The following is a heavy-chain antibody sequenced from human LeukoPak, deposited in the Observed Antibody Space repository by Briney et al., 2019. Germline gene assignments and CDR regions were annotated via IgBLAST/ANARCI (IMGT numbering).Heavy chain of an antibody. Sequence: SETLSLTCTVSGGSISSYYWSWIRQPPGKGLEWIGYTYYSGSTNYNPSLKSRVTISVDTSKNQFSLKLSSVTAADTAVYYCASSYSSGWYDWFDPWGQGTLVTVSS. CDR1: GGSISSYY. V-gene: IGHV4-59*01. CDR3: ASSYSSGWYDWFDP. D-gene: IGHD6-19*01. CDR2: TYYSGST. J-gene: IGHJ5*02.